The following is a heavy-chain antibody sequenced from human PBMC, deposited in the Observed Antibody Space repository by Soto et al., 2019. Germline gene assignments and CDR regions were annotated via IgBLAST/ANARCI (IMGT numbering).Heavy chain of an antibody. CDR1: GFTFSSYW. CDR2: IKQDGTEK. CDR3: ARDKYYDFWIGYSNYYFDY. Sequence: GSLRLSCAASGFTFSSYWMSWVRQAPGKGLAWVADIKQDGTEKYYVDSVKGRFTISRGNAKNSLYLQMNSLRAEDTAVYYCARDKYYDFWIGYSNYYFDYWGQGALVTVSS. V-gene: IGHV3-7*03. J-gene: IGHJ4*02. D-gene: IGHD3-3*01.